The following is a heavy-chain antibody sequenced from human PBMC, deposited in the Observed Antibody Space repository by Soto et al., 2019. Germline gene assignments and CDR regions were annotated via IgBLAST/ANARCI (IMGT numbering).Heavy chain of an antibody. CDR2: IIPIFGIA. V-gene: IGHV1-69*10. Sequence: ASVKVSCKASGGTFSSYAISWVRQAPGQGLEWMGGIIPIFGIANYAQKFQGRVTITADKSTSTAYMELSSLRSEDTAVYYCAAGRNGDSAFDIWGQGTMVTVSS. J-gene: IGHJ3*02. CDR1: GGTFSSYA. CDR3: AAGRNGDSAFDI. D-gene: IGHD7-27*01.